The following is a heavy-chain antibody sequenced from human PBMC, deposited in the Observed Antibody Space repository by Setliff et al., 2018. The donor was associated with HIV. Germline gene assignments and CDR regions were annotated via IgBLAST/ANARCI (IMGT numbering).Heavy chain of an antibody. Sequence: SETLSLTCTVSGGSISGYFWSWIRQPPGKRLEWIGYIYSSGNTDYNPSLKTRATISLDTSRKQFSLKLSSVTATDTAVYYCARDAGPHYGSGPPLEYWGQGIQVTVSS. V-gene: IGHV4-59*12. CDR1: GGSISGYF. CDR2: IYSSGNT. CDR3: ARDAGPHYGSGPPLEY. D-gene: IGHD3-10*01. J-gene: IGHJ4*02.